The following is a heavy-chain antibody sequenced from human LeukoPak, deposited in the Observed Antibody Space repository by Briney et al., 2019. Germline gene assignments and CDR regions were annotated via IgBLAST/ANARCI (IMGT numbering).Heavy chain of an antibody. CDR3: ARQLAVPAGRVGWFDP. J-gene: IGHJ5*02. D-gene: IGHD2-2*01. V-gene: IGHV4-39*01. CDR2: IYYSGST. Sequence: SQTLSLTCTVSGGSISSSSYYWGWIRQPPGKGLEWIGSIYYSGSTYYNPSLKSRVTISVDTSKNQFSLKLSSVTAADTAVYYCARQLAVPAGRVGWFDPWGQGTLVTVSS. CDR1: GGSISSSSYY.